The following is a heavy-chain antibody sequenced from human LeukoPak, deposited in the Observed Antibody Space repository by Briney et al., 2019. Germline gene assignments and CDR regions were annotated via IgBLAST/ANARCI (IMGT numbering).Heavy chain of an antibody. D-gene: IGHD6-13*01. V-gene: IGHV4-39*07. CDR3: ARVGEEGIAAAGTYYYYYYMDV. J-gene: IGHJ6*03. Sequence: SETLSLTCTVSGGSISSSSYYWGWIRQPPGKGLEWIGSFYYSGSTYYNPSLKSRVTISVDTSKNQFSLKLSSVTAADTAVYYCARVGEEGIAAAGTYYYYYYMDVWGKGTTVTVSS. CDR2: FYYSGST. CDR1: GGSISSSSYY.